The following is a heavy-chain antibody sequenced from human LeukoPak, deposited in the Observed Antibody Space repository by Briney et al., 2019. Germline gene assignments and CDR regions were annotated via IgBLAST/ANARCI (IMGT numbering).Heavy chain of an antibody. Sequence: SVKVSCKASGGTFTSYAISWVRQAPGQGLEWMGRIIPIFGTANYAQKFQGRVTITTDESTSTAYMELSRLRSEDTAVYYGARGSGGRGVTYQNPYMDVWGKGTTVTVSS. CDR3: ARGSGGRGVTYQNPYMDV. J-gene: IGHJ6*03. D-gene: IGHD3-10*01. CDR2: IIPIFGTA. CDR1: GGTFTSYA. V-gene: IGHV1-69*05.